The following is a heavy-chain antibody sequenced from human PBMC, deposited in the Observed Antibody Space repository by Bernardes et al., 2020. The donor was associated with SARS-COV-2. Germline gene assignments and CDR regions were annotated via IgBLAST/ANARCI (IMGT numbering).Heavy chain of an antibody. V-gene: IGHV1-18*01. CDR1: GYTLTNYG. CDR2: ISPYNGYT. Sequence: ASVKVSCKASGYTLTNYGLTWVRQAPGQGPEWMGWISPYNGYTKYAQKFQGRVPMSPDTSTNTIYMELRSLRSDDTAVYYCARVPLLCESGVCRPYYYYYSLDIWGQGTTVTVSS. D-gene: IGHD3-16*01. CDR3: ARVPLLCESGVCRPYYYYYSLDI. J-gene: IGHJ6*02.